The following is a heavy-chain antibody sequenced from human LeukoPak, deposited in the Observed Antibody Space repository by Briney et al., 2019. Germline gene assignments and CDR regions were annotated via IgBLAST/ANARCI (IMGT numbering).Heavy chain of an antibody. D-gene: IGHD3-10*01. J-gene: IGHJ4*02. CDR3: AKDHYYGSGSYFPFDY. Sequence: GGSLRLSCAASGFTFSSYGMHWVRQAPGKGLEWVAVISYDGSNKYCADSVKGRFTISRDNSKNTLYLQMNSLRAEDTAVYYCAKDHYYGSGSYFPFDYWGQGTLVTVSS. CDR1: GFTFSSYG. CDR2: ISYDGSNK. V-gene: IGHV3-30*18.